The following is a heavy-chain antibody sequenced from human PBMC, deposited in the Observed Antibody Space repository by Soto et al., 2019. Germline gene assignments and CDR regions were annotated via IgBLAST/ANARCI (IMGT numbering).Heavy chain of an antibody. Sequence: PSETLSITCSVFGGSMSPYYWSWIRQSPGKGLEWIANIYYRGNTNYNPSLESRVTISIDTSKNQFSLKLNSLTAADTAVYYCSRHSKKSGDFHYYYGMLVPGQGPPVTVSS. CDR1: GGSMSPYY. CDR3: SRHSKKSGDFHYYYGMLV. J-gene: IGHJ6*02. V-gene: IGHV4-59*08. D-gene: IGHD7-27*01. CDR2: IYYRGNT.